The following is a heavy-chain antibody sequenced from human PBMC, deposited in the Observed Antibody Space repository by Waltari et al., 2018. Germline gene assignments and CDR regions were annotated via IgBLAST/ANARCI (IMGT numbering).Heavy chain of an antibody. D-gene: IGHD3-10*01. J-gene: IGHJ4*02. CDR2: IYHSGRT. CDR1: GSSISSGYY. Sequence: QVQLQESGPGLVKPSETLSLTCAVSGSSISSGYYWGWIRQPPGKGLEWIGRIYHSGRTYYNPSLKSRATLSVDTSKNQFSLKLSSVTAADTAVDYCLLGYGELLYGGQAPFDYWGQGTLVTVSS. CDR3: LLGYGELLYGGQAPFDY. V-gene: IGHV4-38-2*01.